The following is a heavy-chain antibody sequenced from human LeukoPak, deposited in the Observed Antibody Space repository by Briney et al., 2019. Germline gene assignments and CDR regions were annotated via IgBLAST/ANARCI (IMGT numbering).Heavy chain of an antibody. J-gene: IGHJ4*01. CDR1: GDSISSSTYY. CDR3: ARQLPTAAADTRGYFDY. D-gene: IGHD6-25*01. V-gene: IGHV4-39*01. Sequence: SETLSLTCTVSGDSISSSTYYWGWIRQPPGKGLEWIGSIYYSGSTYYNPSLKSRVTISVDTSKNQFSLKLTSVTAADAAMYYCARQLPTAAADTRGYFDYWGQGTVVTASS. CDR2: IYYSGST.